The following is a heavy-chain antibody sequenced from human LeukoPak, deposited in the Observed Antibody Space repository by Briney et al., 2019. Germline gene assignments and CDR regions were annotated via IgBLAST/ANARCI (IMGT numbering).Heavy chain of an antibody. Sequence: ASVTVSCKASGYTFTSYYMHWVRQAPGQGLEWIGWSDPNTGATKYEHFQGRVTITTDTSIRTAYMDLTRLTSDDTAVYYCARANPYDNKGYSPELRYWGQGTLVTVSS. CDR1: GYTFTSYY. J-gene: IGHJ4*02. CDR2: SDPNTGAT. CDR3: ARANPYDNKGYSPELRY. V-gene: IGHV1-2*07. D-gene: IGHD3-10*01.